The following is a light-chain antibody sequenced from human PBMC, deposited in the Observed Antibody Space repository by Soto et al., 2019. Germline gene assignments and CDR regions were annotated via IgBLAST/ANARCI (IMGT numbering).Light chain of an antibody. CDR2: GNS. V-gene: IGLV1-40*01. J-gene: IGLJ3*02. CDR3: QSYDSSLGGWV. CDR1: SSNIGAGYD. Sequence: QSVLTQPPSVSGAPGQRVTISCTESSSNIGAGYDVHWYQQLPGTAPKLLIYGNSNRPSGVPDRFSSSKSGTSASLAITGLQAEDEADYYCQSYDSSLGGWVFGGGTKLTVL.